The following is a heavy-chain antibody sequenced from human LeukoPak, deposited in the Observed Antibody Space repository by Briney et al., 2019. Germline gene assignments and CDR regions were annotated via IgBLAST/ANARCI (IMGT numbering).Heavy chain of an antibody. V-gene: IGHV4-4*02. Sequence: SETLSLTCAVSGGSISSSNWWSWVRQPPGKGLEWIGEIYHSGSTNYNPSLKSRVTISVDKSKNQFSLKLSSVTAADTAVYYCARGYDYVWGSYRPPFDYWGQGTLVTVSS. CDR3: ARGYDYVWGSYRPPFDY. D-gene: IGHD3-16*02. CDR1: GGSISSSNW. CDR2: IYHSGST. J-gene: IGHJ4*02.